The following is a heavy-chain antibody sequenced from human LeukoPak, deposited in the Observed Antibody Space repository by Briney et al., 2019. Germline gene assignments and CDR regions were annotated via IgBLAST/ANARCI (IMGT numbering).Heavy chain of an antibody. CDR3: ARGPTPTRYYDFWSGYHY. D-gene: IGHD3-3*01. V-gene: IGHV1-8*03. J-gene: IGHJ4*02. CDR1: GYTFTSYD. Sequence: GASVKVSCKASGYTFTSYDINWVRQATGQGLEWMGWMNPNSGNTGYAQKFQGRVTITRNTSISTAYMELSSLRSEDTAVYYCARGPTPTRYYDFWSGYHYWGQGTLVTVSS. CDR2: MNPNSGNT.